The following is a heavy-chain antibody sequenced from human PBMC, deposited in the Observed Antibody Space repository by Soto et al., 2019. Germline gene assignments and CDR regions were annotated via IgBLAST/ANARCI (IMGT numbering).Heavy chain of an antibody. CDR1: GFSLSTSGMR. CDR2: IDWDDDK. D-gene: IGHD1-1*01. CDR3: AKTGTDGSWFDP. V-gene: IGHV2-70*04. J-gene: IGHJ5*02. Sequence: SGPTLVNPTQTLTLTCTFSGFSLSTSGMRVSWIRQPPGKALEWLARIDWDDDKFYSTSLRTRLTISKDTSKNQVVLTMTNMDPVDTATYYCAKTGTDGSWFDPWGQGTLVTVSS.